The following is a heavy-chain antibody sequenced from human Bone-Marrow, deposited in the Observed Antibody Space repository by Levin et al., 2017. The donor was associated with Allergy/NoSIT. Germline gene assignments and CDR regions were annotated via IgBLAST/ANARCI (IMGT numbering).Heavy chain of an antibody. D-gene: IGHD6-19*01. V-gene: IGHV4-39*01. J-gene: IGHJ3*02. CDR2: IYYSGST. Sequence: SQTLSLTCTVSGGSISSSSYYWGWIRQPPGKGLEWIGSIYYSGSTYYNPSLKSRVTISVDTSKNQFSLKLSSVTAADTAVYYCARQLYSSGWVGAFDIWGQGTMVTVSS. CDR1: GGSISSSSYY. CDR3: ARQLYSSGWVGAFDI.